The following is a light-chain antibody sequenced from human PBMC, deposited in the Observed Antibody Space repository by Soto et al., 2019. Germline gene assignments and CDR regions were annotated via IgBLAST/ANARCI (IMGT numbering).Light chain of an antibody. V-gene: IGLV2-14*01. CDR3: SSYTTSTTQV. Sequence: QSALTQPASLSGSPGQSITISCTGTSSDIGAYTYVSWYQQHPGKAPKLMIYEVSNRPSGVSNRFSGSKSGNTASLTISGLQAEDEADYYCSSYTTSTTQVFGTGTKVTVL. CDR1: SSDIGAYTY. CDR2: EVS. J-gene: IGLJ1*01.